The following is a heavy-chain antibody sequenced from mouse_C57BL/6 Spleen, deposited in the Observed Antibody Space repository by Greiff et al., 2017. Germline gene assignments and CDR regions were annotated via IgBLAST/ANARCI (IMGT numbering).Heavy chain of an antibody. D-gene: IGHD2-3*01. Sequence: EVKLVESGEGLVKPGGSLKLSCAASGFTFSSYAMSWVRQTPEKRLEWVAYISSGGDYIYYADTVKGRFTISRDNARNTLYLKMSSLKSEDTAMYYCTRDGHYSNPFAYWGQGTLVTVSA. CDR3: TRDGHYSNPFAY. J-gene: IGHJ3*01. V-gene: IGHV5-9-1*02. CDR2: ISSGGDYI. CDR1: GFTFSSYA.